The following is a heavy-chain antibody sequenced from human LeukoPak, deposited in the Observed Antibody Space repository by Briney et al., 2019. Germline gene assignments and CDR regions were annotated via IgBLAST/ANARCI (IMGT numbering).Heavy chain of an antibody. CDR3: ARGSGVQVWSSLDY. CDR1: GFTVSSYY. CDR2: MYSGGSYI. V-gene: IGHV3-21*01. D-gene: IGHD5-18*01. Sequence: GGSLRLSCAASGFTVSSYYMTWVRQAPGKGLEWVSVMYSGGSYIYYADSVKGRFTISRDNAKNSLHLQMNSLRAEDTAVYYCARGSGVQVWSSLDYWGQGTLVTVSS. J-gene: IGHJ4*02.